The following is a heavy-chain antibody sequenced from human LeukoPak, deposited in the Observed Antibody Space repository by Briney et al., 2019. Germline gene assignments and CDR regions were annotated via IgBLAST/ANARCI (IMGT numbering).Heavy chain of an antibody. CDR3: ARGVRGAYYVEY. CDR2: IYYSGTT. V-gene: IGHV4-31*03. J-gene: IGHJ4*02. D-gene: IGHD3-16*01. Sequence: SETLSLTCTVSGGSISSGGYYWSWIRQHPGKGPEWIGYIYYSGTTYYNPSLKSRVTISVDTSNNQFSLKLTSVTAADTAVYYCARGVRGAYYVEYWGQGTLVTVSS. CDR1: GGSISSGGYY.